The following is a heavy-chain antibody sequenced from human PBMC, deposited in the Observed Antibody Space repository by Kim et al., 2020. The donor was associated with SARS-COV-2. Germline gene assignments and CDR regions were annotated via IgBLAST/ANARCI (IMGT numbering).Heavy chain of an antibody. CDR3: ATGNTWSSDC. Sequence: GGSLRLSCAASGFAFSSYWMFWVRQPPGKGLLWVSHIKGDGSATDYADSVKGRFTVSRDNAKNTLYLQLSTLRAEDTAVYYCATGNTWSSDCWGPGTLVT. V-gene: IGHV3-74*01. CDR2: IKGDGSAT. CDR1: GFAFSSYW. J-gene: IGHJ4*02. D-gene: IGHD6-13*01.